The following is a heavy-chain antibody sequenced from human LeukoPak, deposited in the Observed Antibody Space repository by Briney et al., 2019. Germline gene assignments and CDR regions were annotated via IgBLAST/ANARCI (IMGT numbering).Heavy chain of an antibody. Sequence: PSETLSLTCAVYGGSFSGYYWSWIRQPPGKGLEWIGEINHSGSTNYNPSLKSRVTISVDTSKNQFSLKLSSVTAADTAVYYCARGPRVAPAGTFFYWGQGTLVTVSS. CDR3: ARGPRVAPAGTFFY. J-gene: IGHJ4*02. CDR1: GGSFSGYY. CDR2: INHSGST. V-gene: IGHV4-34*01. D-gene: IGHD6-13*01.